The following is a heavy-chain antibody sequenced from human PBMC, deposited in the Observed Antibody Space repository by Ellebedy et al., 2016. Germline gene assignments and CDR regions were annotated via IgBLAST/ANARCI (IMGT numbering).Heavy chain of an antibody. CDR1: GFTFSSYG. Sequence: GESLKISXAASGFTFSSYGMHWVRQAPGKGLEWVAVISYDGSNKYYADSVKGRFTISRDNSKNTLYLQMNSLRAEDTAVYYCARPRGGSTYAFDIWGQGTMVTVSS. J-gene: IGHJ3*02. V-gene: IGHV3-30*03. CDR2: ISYDGSNK. CDR3: ARPRGGSTYAFDI. D-gene: IGHD1-26*01.